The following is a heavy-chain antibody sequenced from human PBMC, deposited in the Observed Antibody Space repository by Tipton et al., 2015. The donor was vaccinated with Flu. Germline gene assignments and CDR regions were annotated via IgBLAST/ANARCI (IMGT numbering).Heavy chain of an antibody. CDR3: ARGDCSSTSCLDY. J-gene: IGHJ4*02. V-gene: IGHV4-59*01. CDR2: IYYSGST. D-gene: IGHD2-2*01. Sequence: LRLSCTVSGGSISSYYWSWIRQPPGKGLEWIGYIYYSGSTNYNPSLKSRVIISVDTSKNQFSLKLSSVAAADTAVYYCARGDCSSTSCLDYWGQGTLVTVSS. CDR1: GGSISSYY.